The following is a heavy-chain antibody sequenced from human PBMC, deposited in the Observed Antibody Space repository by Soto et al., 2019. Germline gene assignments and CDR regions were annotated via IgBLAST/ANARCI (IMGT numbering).Heavy chain of an antibody. CDR3: ARAPEGVYSSSWWFDP. J-gene: IGHJ5*02. Sequence: ASVKVSCKASGYTFTSYGISWVRQAPGQGLERMGWISAYNGNTNYAQKLQGRVTMTTDTSTSTAYMELRSLRSDDTAVYYCARAPEGVYSSSWWFDPWGQGTLVTVSS. V-gene: IGHV1-18*01. CDR2: ISAYNGNT. CDR1: GYTFTSYG. D-gene: IGHD6-6*01.